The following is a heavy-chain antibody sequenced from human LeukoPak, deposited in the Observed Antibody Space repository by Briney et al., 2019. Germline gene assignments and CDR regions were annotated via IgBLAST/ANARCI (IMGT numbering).Heavy chain of an antibody. V-gene: IGHV4-34*01. CDR3: ARGPKYDFWSGYYKSYYYGMDV. J-gene: IGHJ6*02. CDR2: INHSGST. CDR1: GGSFSGYY. D-gene: IGHD3-3*01. Sequence: SETLSLTCAVYGGSFSGYYWSWIRQPPGKGLEWIGEINHSGSTNYNPSLKSRVTISVDTSKNQFSLKLSSVTAADTAVYCCARGPKYDFWSGYYKSYYYGMDVWGQGTTVTVSS.